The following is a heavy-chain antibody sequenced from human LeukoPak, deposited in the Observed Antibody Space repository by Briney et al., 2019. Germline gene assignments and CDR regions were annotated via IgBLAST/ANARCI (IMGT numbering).Heavy chain of an antibody. J-gene: IGHJ6*02. CDR2: MWYDESKE. CDR3: ARDPYYGSGKYYHGMDL. D-gene: IGHD3-10*01. Sequence: GQSLRLSCAASGFTFSNYGMHWLRQAPGKGLEWVAVMWYDESKEYSGDSVKGRFTISRDKSKNTLYLQMNSLKVEDTAVYYCARDPYYGSGKYYHGMDLWGQGTTVTVSS. CDR1: GFTFSNYG. V-gene: IGHV3-33*01.